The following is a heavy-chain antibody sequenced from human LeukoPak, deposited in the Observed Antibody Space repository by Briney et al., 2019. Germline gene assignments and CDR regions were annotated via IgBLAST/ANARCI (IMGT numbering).Heavy chain of an antibody. D-gene: IGHD2-15*01. CDR1: GFTFSSYS. CDR2: ISSSSSYI. Sequence: GGSLRLSCAASGFTFSSYSMNWVRQAPGKGLEWVSSISSSSSYIYYADSVKGRFTISRDNAKNSLYLQMNSLRAEDTAVYYCARADCSGGSCYSGFDYWGQGTLVTVSS. J-gene: IGHJ4*02. V-gene: IGHV3-21*01. CDR3: ARADCSGGSCYSGFDY.